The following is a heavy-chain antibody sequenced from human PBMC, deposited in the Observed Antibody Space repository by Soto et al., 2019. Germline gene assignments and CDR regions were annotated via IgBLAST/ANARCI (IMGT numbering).Heavy chain of an antibody. D-gene: IGHD3-22*01. V-gene: IGHV1-18*01. Sequence: ASVKVSCKASGYTFTSYGIGWVRQAPGQGLEWMGWIGGYNGNTKYAQKLQGRVTVTTDTSTSTAYMELRSLISDDTAVYYCARTTAYETSGYYYHTYWGQGTQVTVSS. CDR2: IGGYNGNT. CDR1: GYTFTSYG. J-gene: IGHJ4*02. CDR3: ARTTAYETSGYYYHTY.